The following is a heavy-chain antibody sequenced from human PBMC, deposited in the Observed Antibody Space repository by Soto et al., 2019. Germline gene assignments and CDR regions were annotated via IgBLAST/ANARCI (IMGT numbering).Heavy chain of an antibody. CDR3: ARERHGDPGYRLDP. CDR1: GGSFSGYY. D-gene: IGHD4-17*01. CDR2: INHSGST. V-gene: IGHV4-34*01. Sequence: SETLSLTCAVYGGSFSGYYWSWIRQPPGKGLEWIGEINHSGSTNYNPSLKSRVTISVDTSKNQFSLKLSSVTAADTAVYYCARERHGDPGYRLDPWGRGTSVTVSS. J-gene: IGHJ5*01.